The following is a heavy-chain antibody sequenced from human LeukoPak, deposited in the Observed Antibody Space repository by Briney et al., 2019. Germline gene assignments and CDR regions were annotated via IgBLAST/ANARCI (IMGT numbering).Heavy chain of an antibody. V-gene: IGHV3-23*01. Sequence: GGSLRLSCAASGFTFSSYAMSWVRQAPGKGPEWVSAISGSGGSTYYADSVKGRFTISRDNSKNTLYLQMNSLRAEDTAVYYCAKYHMVRGVKSAFDIWGQGAMVTVSS. J-gene: IGHJ3*02. CDR3: AKYHMVRGVKSAFDI. D-gene: IGHD3-10*01. CDR1: GFTFSSYA. CDR2: ISGSGGST.